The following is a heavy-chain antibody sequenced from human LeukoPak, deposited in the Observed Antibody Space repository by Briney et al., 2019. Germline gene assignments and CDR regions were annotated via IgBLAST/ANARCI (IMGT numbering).Heavy chain of an antibody. D-gene: IGHD3-22*01. V-gene: IGHV4-38-2*01. CDR2: IYDSGNR. J-gene: IGHJ4*02. CDR3: ARSPDSPDYFDSSGYDY. CDR1: GPSITSHYY. Sequence: SHTLSLTRALPGPSITSHYYWAWIRQPPGKGLPWIGTIYDSGNRYYNPSLKSRVTISVDTSKNQFSLKLSSVTAADTAVYYCARSPDSPDYFDSSGYDYWGQGTLVTVSS.